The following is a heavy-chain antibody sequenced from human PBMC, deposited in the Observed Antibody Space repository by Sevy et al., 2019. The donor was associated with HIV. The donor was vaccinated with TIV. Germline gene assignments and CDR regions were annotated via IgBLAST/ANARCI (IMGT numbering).Heavy chain of an antibody. D-gene: IGHD3-22*01. CDR1: GFTFSLYG. J-gene: IGHJ3*02. V-gene: IGHV3-30*03. CDR3: ATHASDYDSTGYLERDAFDI. CDR2: ISYEGSSK. Sequence: GGSLRLSCAGSGFTFSLYGMHWVRQAPGRGLEWVAMISYEGSSKFYADSVKGRFTISRDNSKNTLYLQMNSLRAEDTAVYYCATHASDYDSTGYLERDAFDIWGQGTMVTVSS.